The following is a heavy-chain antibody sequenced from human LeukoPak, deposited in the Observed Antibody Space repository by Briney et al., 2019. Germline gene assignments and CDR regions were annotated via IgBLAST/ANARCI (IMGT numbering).Heavy chain of an antibody. Sequence: SETLSLTCAVSGYSLSGGYYWGWIRQPPGKGLEYIGSIYHSGSTYYNPSLKSRLTISVDTSKNHFSLKLSSVTAADTAVYYCARVRGDKPLDYWGQGTLVTVSS. CDR1: GYSLSGGYY. CDR2: IYHSGST. CDR3: ARVRGDKPLDY. D-gene: IGHD3-16*01. V-gene: IGHV4-38-2*01. J-gene: IGHJ4*02.